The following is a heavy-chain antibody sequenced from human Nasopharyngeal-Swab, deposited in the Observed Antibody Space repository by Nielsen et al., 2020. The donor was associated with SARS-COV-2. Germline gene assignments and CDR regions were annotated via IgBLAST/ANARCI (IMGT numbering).Heavy chain of an antibody. V-gene: IGHV3-30*03. CDR3: ARDTSVDIVLLYYGMDV. CDR1: GFTFNSHG. CDR2: ISFDGSKK. Sequence: SLEISCASSGFTFNSHGMHWVRQAPGKGLEWVAVISFDGSKKYSADSVKGRFTISRDSSKNTLYLQMNSLRAEDTAVYYCARDTSVDIVLLYYGMDVWGQGTTVTVSS. D-gene: IGHD5-12*01. J-gene: IGHJ6*02.